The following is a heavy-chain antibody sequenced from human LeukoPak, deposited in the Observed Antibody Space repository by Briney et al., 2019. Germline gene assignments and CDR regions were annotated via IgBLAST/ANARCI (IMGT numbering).Heavy chain of an antibody. CDR3: ARRFFTPLGITTPNYYYYGMDV. CDR2: IIPIFGTA. CDR1: GGTFSSYA. D-gene: IGHD4-11*01. Sequence: ASVTVSCTASGGTFSSYAISWVRQAPGQGLEWMGGIIPIFGTANYAQKFQGRVTITADESTSTAYMELSSLRSEDTAVYYCARRFFTPLGITTPNYYYYGMDVWGQGTTVTVSS. V-gene: IGHV1-69*13. J-gene: IGHJ6*02.